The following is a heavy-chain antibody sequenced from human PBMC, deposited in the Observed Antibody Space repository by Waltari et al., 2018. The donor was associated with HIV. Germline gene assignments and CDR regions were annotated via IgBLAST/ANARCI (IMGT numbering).Heavy chain of an antibody. CDR2: MSLSGTT. V-gene: IGHV4-4*02. Sequence: QVQLQESGPGLVQPSGTLSLTCAVSGGSISSSHRWSWVRQPPGKRVEWLGEMSLSGTTNYNPSLKSRVTVSIDRSQSQFSLKVSSVTAADTAVYYCASRAATGPYWGQGTLVTVSS. CDR3: ASRAATGPY. J-gene: IGHJ4*02. CDR1: GGSISSSHR. D-gene: IGHD6-13*01.